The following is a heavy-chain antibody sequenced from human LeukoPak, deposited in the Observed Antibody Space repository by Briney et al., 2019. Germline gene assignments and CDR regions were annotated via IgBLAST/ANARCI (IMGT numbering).Heavy chain of an antibody. CDR1: GFSFSSYI. CDR3: ARDERYAFDS. V-gene: IGHV3-48*02. CDR2: INSDSSTI. J-gene: IGHJ4*02. Sequence: GGPLRLSCAASGFSFSSYIMNWVRQAPGKGLEWVSYINSDSSTICYADSVKGRFTISRDNAKNSVYLQMNSLRDEDTAVYYCARDERYAFDSWGQGTLVTVSS. D-gene: IGHD5-24*01.